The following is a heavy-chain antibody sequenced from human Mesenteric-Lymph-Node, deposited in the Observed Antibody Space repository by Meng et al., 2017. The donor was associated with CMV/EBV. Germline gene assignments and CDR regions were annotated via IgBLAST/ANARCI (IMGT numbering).Heavy chain of an antibody. CDR3: ARHIPGITAAASDY. Sequence: ASVKVSCKASGYTFTSYGISWVRQAPGQGLEWMGWISAYNGNTNYAQKFQGRVTMTTDTSTTTAYMELRSLRSDDTAMYYCARHIPGITAAASDYWGQGTLVTVSS. D-gene: IGHD6-25*01. J-gene: IGHJ4*02. CDR1: GYTFTSYG. CDR2: ISAYNGNT. V-gene: IGHV1-18*01.